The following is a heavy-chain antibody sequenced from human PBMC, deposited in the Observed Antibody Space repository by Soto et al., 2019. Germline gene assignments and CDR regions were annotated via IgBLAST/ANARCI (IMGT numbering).Heavy chain of an antibody. J-gene: IGHJ3*02. D-gene: IGHD4-17*01. CDR2: ISAYNGNT. CDR3: ARDGLDYGDPNDDFDI. V-gene: IGHV1-18*01. Sequence: ASVKVSCKASGYTFTSYGISWVRQAPGQGLEWMGWISAYNGNTNYAQKLQGRVTMTTDTSTSTAYMELRSLRSDDTAVYYCARDGLDYGDPNDDFDIWGQGTMVTVSS. CDR1: GYTFTSYG.